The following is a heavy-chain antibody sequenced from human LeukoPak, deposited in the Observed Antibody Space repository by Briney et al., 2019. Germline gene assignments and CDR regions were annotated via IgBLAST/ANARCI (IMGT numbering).Heavy chain of an antibody. D-gene: IGHD3-10*01. CDR2: ISSSSTYI. V-gene: IGHV3-21*01. CDR3: ARESGYHGSGFDP. J-gene: IGHJ5*02. CDR1: GFTFSFYS. Sequence: PGGSLRLSCAASGFTFSFYSMNWVRQAPGKGLEWVSSISSSSTYIYYIDSVKGRFTVSRDNAKNSLYLQMNSLRDEDTAVYYCARESGYHGSGFDPWGQGTLVTVSS.